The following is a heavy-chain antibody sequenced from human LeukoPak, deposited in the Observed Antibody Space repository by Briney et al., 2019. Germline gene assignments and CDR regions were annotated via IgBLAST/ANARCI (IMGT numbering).Heavy chain of an antibody. Sequence: GESLKISCKGSGYSLTSYWIVWVRQMPGKGLEWMGIIYPGDSDTRYSPSFQGQVTISADKSISTAYLQWSSLKAPDTAMYYCARHLELRNYYYGMDVWGQGTTVTVSS. CDR2: IYPGDSDT. D-gene: IGHD1-7*01. J-gene: IGHJ6*02. CDR3: ARHLELRNYYYGMDV. V-gene: IGHV5-51*01. CDR1: GYSLTSYW.